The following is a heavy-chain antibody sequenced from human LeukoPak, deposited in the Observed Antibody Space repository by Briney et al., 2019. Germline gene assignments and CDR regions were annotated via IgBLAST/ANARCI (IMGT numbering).Heavy chain of an antibody. J-gene: IGHJ4*02. CDR3: ARDRIVGATPFDY. D-gene: IGHD1-26*01. CDR1: GFTFSSYS. CDR2: ISSSSSYI. Sequence: GGSLRLSCAASGFTFSSYSMNWVRQAPGKGLEWVSSISSSSSYIYYADSVKGRFTISRDNAKNSLYLQMNSLRAEDTAVYYCARDRIVGATPFDYWGQGTPVTVSS. V-gene: IGHV3-21*04.